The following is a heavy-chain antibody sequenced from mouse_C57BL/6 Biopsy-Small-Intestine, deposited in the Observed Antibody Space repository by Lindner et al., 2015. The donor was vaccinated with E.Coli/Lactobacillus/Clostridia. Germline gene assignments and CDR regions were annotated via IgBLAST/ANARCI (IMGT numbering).Heavy chain of an antibody. D-gene: IGHD2-3*01. CDR2: INVDKGNT. J-gene: IGHJ3*01. V-gene: IGHV1-84*02. CDR3: ARGTRHEYGDSYDVFNI. Sequence: SVKVSCKASGYTFTTVWYTLGAPGPGQRLEWMGWINVDKGNTKYSQKFHGRVTINRDTSANTAYMELSSLRSEDTAVYYCARGTRHEYGDSYDVFNIWGQGTMVTVSS. CDR1: GYTFTTVW.